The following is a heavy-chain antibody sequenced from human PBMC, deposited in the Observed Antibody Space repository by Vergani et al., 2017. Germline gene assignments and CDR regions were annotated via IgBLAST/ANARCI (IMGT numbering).Heavy chain of an antibody. V-gene: IGHV3-23*01. CDR2: ISGSGGST. Sequence: EVQLLESGGGLVQPGGSLRLSCAASGFTFSSYAMSWVRQAPGKGVEWVSAISGSGGSTYYADSVTGRFNISRDNSTNTLYLQMNSLRAEDTAVYYCAKEWVLGGWSPGDFDYWGQGTLVTVYS. CDR3: AKEWVLGGWSPGDFDY. J-gene: IGHJ4*02. CDR1: GFTFSSYA. D-gene: IGHD1-1*01.